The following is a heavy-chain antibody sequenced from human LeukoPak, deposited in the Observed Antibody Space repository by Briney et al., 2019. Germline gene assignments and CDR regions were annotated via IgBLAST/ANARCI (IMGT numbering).Heavy chain of an antibody. CDR3: ARHEVTMVRGVIIPKPPGY. D-gene: IGHD3-10*01. CDR1: GGSISSYY. V-gene: IGHV4-59*08. CDR2: IYYSGST. Sequence: SETLSLTCTVSGGSISSYYWSWIRQPPGQGLEWMGYIYYSGSTNYNPSLKSRVTISVDTSKNQFSLKLSSVTAADTAVYYCARHEVTMVRGVIIPKPPGYWGQGTLVTVSS. J-gene: IGHJ4*02.